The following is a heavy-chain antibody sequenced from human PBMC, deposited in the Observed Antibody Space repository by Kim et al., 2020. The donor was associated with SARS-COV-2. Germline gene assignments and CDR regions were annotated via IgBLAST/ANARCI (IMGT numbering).Heavy chain of an antibody. Sequence: ADSVKGRLTISRNKSKNTLYLQMNSLRAEDTAVYYCAKDTTWIQLYYFDYWGQGTLVTVSS. D-gene: IGHD5-18*01. V-gene: IGHV3-23*01. CDR3: AKDTTWIQLYYFDY. J-gene: IGHJ4*02.